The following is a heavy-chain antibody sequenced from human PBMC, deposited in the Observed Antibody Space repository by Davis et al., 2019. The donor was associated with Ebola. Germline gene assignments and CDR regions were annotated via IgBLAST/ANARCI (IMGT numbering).Heavy chain of an antibody. CDR1: GGSISSYY. D-gene: IGHD3-16*01. CDR3: ARDRGRYSWFDP. J-gene: IGHJ5*02. V-gene: IGHV4-59*01. Sequence: GSLRLSCTVSGGSISSYYWSWIRQPPGKGLEWIGYIYYSGSTNYNPSLKSRVTISVDTSKNQFSLKLSSVTAADTAVYYCARDRGRYSWFDPWGQGTLVTVSS. CDR2: IYYSGST.